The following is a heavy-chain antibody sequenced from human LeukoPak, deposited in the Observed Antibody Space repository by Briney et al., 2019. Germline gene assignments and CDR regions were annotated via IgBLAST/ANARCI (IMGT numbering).Heavy chain of an antibody. D-gene: IGHD3-16*02. CDR2: IYSGGNT. CDR3: ARHWTYYDYVWGSYRPYYFDY. V-gene: IGHV3-66*04. J-gene: IGHJ4*02. Sequence: QTGGSLRLSCAASGFTVSSNYMSWVRQAPGRGLEWVSVIYSGGNTYYADSVKGRFTISRDNSKNTLYLQMNSLRAEDTAVYYCARHWTYYDYVWGSYRPYYFDYWGQGTLVTVSS. CDR1: GFTVSSNY.